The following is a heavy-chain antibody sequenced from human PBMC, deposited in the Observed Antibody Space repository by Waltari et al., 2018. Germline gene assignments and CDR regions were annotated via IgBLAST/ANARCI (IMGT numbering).Heavy chain of an antibody. CDR3: AKDGGFGELSAFDI. J-gene: IGHJ3*02. CDR2: IYSGGST. Sequence: EVQLVESGGGLVQPGGSLRLACAASGVPFSSSCVSCVPQAPGKWLEWVSVIYSGGSTYYADSVKGRFTISRDNSKNTLYLQMNSLRAEDTAVYYCAKDGGFGELSAFDIWGQGTMVTVSS. V-gene: IGHV3-23*03. D-gene: IGHD3-10*01. CDR1: GVPFSSSC.